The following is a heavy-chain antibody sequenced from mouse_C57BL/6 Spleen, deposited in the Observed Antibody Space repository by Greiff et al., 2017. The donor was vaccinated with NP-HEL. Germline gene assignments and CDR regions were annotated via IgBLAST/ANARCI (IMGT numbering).Heavy chain of an antibody. J-gene: IGHJ3*01. D-gene: IGHD1-1*01. CDR1: GYTFTDYY. CDR3: ARGPLRFFFAY. Sequence: VQLQQSGPELVKPGASVKISCKASGYTFTDYYMNWVKQSHGKSLEWIGDINPNNGGTSYNQKFKGKATLTVDKSSSTAYMERRSLTSEDSAVYYCARGPLRFFFAYWGQGTLVTVSA. V-gene: IGHV1-26*01. CDR2: INPNNGGT.